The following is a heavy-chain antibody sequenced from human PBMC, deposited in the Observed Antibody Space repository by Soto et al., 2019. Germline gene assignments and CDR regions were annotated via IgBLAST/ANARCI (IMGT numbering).Heavy chain of an antibody. CDR3: AKDQGSSWYEIDY. V-gene: IGHV3-23*01. Sequence: EVQLLESGGGLVQPGGSLRLSCAASGFTFSNYAVTWVRQAPGKGLEWVSTISGSGGSKYYADSVKGRFTISRDNSKNTMYMQMNSLRAEDTTVYYCAKDQGSSWYEIDYWGQGALGTVSS. CDR2: ISGSGGSK. CDR1: GFTFSNYA. D-gene: IGHD6-13*01. J-gene: IGHJ4*02.